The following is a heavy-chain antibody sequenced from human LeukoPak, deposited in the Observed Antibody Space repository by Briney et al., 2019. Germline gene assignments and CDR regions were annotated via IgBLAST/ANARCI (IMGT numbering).Heavy chain of an antibody. CDR1: GFTFSSYW. CDR3: AKVIIGTVRYIDV. D-gene: IGHD1-7*01. V-gene: IGHV3-23*01. Sequence: HSGGSLRLSCAASGFTFSSYWMTWVRQAPGKGLEWVSSVSAGGASTYYADSVKGRFTISRDNSKNTLFLQMNSLRAEDTAVYYCAKVIIGTVRYIDVWGTGTTVTVSS. J-gene: IGHJ6*03. CDR2: VSAGGAST.